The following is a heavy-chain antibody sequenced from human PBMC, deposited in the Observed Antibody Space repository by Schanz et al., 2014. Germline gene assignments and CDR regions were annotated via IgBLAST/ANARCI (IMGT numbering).Heavy chain of an antibody. V-gene: IGHV3-53*01. J-gene: IGHJ3*01. CDR3: ARDGGRDGYNLAFDV. CDR1: GFTVNTHY. CDR2: MYINSGST. Sequence: DVQLVESGGGLLQPGGSLRLSCAVSGFTVNTHYMSWVRPAPGKGLEWISSMYINSGSTQYADSVKGRFIISRDSSKNTLFLQMNSLRAEDTAVYFCARDGGRDGYNLAFDVWGQGTLVTVSS. D-gene: IGHD5-12*01.